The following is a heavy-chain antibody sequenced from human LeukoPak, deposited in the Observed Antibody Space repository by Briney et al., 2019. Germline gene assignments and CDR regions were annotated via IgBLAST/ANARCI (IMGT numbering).Heavy chain of an antibody. Sequence: PGGSLRLSCAASGFTFSTYAMSWVRQAPGQGQEWVSSISGDGGSTYYAESVKGRFTISRDNSKNTLYLQMNSLRAEDTAVYYCAKRPDCSTTNCFRFEYWGQGTLVTVSS. CDR2: ISGDGGST. CDR1: GFTFSTYA. J-gene: IGHJ4*02. D-gene: IGHD2-2*01. CDR3: AKRPDCSTTNCFRFEY. V-gene: IGHV3-23*01.